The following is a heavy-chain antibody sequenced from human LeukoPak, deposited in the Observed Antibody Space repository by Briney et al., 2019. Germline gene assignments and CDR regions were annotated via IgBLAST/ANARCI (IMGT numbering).Heavy chain of an antibody. CDR3: ARHEGDFWSGYDRYFDF. CDR2: IYYSGST. D-gene: IGHD3-3*01. CDR1: GGSFSGYY. J-gene: IGHJ4*02. Sequence: PSETLSLTCAVYGGSFSGYYWSWIRQPPGKGLEWIGYIYYSGSTNYNPSLKSRATISVDTSKNQFSLKVSSVTAADTAVYYCARHEGDFWSGYDRYFDFWGQGILVTVSS. V-gene: IGHV4-59*08.